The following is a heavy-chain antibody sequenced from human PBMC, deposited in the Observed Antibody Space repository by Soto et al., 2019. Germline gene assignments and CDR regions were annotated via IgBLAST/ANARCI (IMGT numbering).Heavy chain of an antibody. CDR3: ARDRPEYDRVWLLPPCDY. V-gene: IGHV1-18*01. D-gene: IGHD3-22*01. J-gene: IGHJ4*02. CDR2: ISAYNGNT. CDR1: GYTFTSYG. Sequence: ASVKVSCKASGYTFTSYGIGWVRQAPGQGLEWMGWISAYNGNTNYAQKLQGRVTMTTDTSTSTAYMELRSLRSDDTAVYYCARDRPEYDRVWLLPPCDYWGQGTLVTVSS.